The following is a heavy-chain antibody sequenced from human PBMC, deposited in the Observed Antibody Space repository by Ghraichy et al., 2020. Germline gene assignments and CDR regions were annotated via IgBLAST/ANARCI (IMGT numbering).Heavy chain of an antibody. CDR1: GYTLTELS. V-gene: IGHV1-24*01. J-gene: IGHJ4*02. Sequence: ASVKVSCKVSGYTLTELSMHWVRQAPGRGLEWMGGIDPEDVKTIYAQKFQGRVTMTEDTSTDTAYMELSSLRSEDTAVYYCATGLLWFGEGFDYWGQGTLVSVSS. CDR2: IDPEDVKT. D-gene: IGHD3-10*01. CDR3: ATGLLWFGEGFDY.